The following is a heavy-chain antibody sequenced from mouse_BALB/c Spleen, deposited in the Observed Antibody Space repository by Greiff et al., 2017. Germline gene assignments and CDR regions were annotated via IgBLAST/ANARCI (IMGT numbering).Heavy chain of an antibody. CDR1: GYSITSGYY. Sequence: ESGPGLVKPSQSLSLTCSVTGYSITSGYYWNWIRQFPGNKLEWMGYISYDGSNNYNPSLKNRISITRDTSKNQFFLKLNSVTTEDTATYYCARTGTSYYYAMDYWGQGTSVTVSS. V-gene: IGHV3-6*02. CDR2: ISYDGSN. J-gene: IGHJ4*01. CDR3: ARTGTSYYYAMDY. D-gene: IGHD4-1*01.